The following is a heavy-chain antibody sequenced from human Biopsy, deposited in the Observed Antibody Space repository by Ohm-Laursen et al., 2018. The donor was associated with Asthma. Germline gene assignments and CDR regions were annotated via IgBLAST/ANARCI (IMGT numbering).Heavy chain of an antibody. CDR1: GFPFTAYY. D-gene: IGHD1-26*01. V-gene: IGHV1-2*04. Sequence: GASVKVSCKTSGFPFTAYYTHWVRQAPGQGLEWMGWISLNTGDANLAQKFRGWVTMTRDTSISTAYLVLSGLKSHDTAVYYCARAPYSDAIDSWGQGTLVAVSS. CDR3: ARAPYSDAIDS. J-gene: IGHJ4*02. CDR2: ISLNTGDA.